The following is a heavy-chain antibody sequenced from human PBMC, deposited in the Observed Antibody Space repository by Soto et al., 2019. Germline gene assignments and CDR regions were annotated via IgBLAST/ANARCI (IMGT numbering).Heavy chain of an antibody. Sequence: GGSLRLSCAASGFTFSSYGMHWVRQAPGKGLEWVAVISYDGSNKYYADSVKGRFTISRDNSKNTLYLQMNSLRAEDTAVYYCAKDLWATTVTTDYYYYMDVWGKGTTVTVSS. J-gene: IGHJ6*03. V-gene: IGHV3-30*18. D-gene: IGHD4-4*01. CDR3: AKDLWATTVTTDYYYYMDV. CDR1: GFTFSSYG. CDR2: ISYDGSNK.